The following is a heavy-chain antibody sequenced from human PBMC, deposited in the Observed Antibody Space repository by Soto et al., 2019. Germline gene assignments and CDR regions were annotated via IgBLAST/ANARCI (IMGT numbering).Heavy chain of an antibody. CDR1: RYTFISYD. J-gene: IGHJ6*02. D-gene: IGHD3-16*01. Sequence: QVQLVQSGAEVKKSGASVKVSCKASRYTFISYDINWVRQATGQGLEWMGWMNPNSGNTGYAQKFQGRITMTRNTSMNTAYMELSSLRSEDTAVYYCARGQEVWGNAGPLGLHGLDVWGQGTTVTVSS. V-gene: IGHV1-8*01. CDR2: MNPNSGNT. CDR3: ARGQEVWGNAGPLGLHGLDV.